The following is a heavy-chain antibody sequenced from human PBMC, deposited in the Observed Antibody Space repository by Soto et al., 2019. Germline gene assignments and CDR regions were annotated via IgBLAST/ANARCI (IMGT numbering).Heavy chain of an antibody. CDR3: ARRSSDGFDY. Sequence: PSETLSLTCTVSGGSVSSSSYYWGWVRQPPGEGLEWIGSIYYSGSTYYNPSLKSRVTISVDTSKNQFSLKLSSVTAADTAVYYCARRSSDGFDYWGQGTLVTVSS. J-gene: IGHJ4*02. CDR1: GGSVSSSSYY. CDR2: IYYSGST. V-gene: IGHV4-39*01. D-gene: IGHD2-21*02.